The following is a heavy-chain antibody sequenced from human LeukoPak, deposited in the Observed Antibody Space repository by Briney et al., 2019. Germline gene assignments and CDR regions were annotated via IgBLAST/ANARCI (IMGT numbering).Heavy chain of an antibody. V-gene: IGHV3-21*01. J-gene: IGHJ6*02. CDR1: GFTFSSYS. CDR3: AKDRVQWLRSYYGMDV. Sequence: GGSLRLSCAASGFTFSSYSMNWVRQAPGKGLEWVSSISSSSSYIYYADSVKGRFTISRDNSKNTLYLQMNSLRAEDTAVYYCAKDRVQWLRSYYGMDVWGQGTTVTVSS. CDR2: ISSSSSYI. D-gene: IGHD6-19*01.